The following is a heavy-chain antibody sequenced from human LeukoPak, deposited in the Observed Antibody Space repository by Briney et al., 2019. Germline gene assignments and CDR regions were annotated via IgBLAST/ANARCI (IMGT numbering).Heavy chain of an antibody. CDR3: AKVGIGWVAFEN. J-gene: IGHJ4*02. CDR1: GFAFRIYV. D-gene: IGHD1-1*01. Sequence: GGSLRLSCAAPGFAFRIYVMAWVRPVPAKGLQWVSGISESGGGTFYADSVKGRFTISRDNSKNTLFLQMNSLRSEDTAVYYCAKVGIGWVAFENWGQGTQVTVSS. V-gene: IGHV3-23*01. CDR2: ISESGGGT.